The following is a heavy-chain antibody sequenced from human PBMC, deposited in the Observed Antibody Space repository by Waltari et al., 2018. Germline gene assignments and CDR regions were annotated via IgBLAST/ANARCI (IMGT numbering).Heavy chain of an antibody. J-gene: IGHJ6*03. V-gene: IGHV4-39*07. D-gene: IGHD3-10*01. Sequence: QLQLQESGPGLVKPSETLSLTCTVSGGSISSSSYYWGWIRQPPGKGLEWIGSIYYSGSTYYNPSLKSRVTISVDTSKNQFSLKLSSVTAADTAVYYCARSFVGADYYYMDVWGKGTTVTISS. CDR3: ARSFVGADYYYMDV. CDR1: GGSISSSSYY. CDR2: IYYSGST.